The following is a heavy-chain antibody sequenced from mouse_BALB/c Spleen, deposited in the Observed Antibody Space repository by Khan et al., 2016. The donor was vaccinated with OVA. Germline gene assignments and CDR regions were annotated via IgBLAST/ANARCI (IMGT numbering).Heavy chain of an antibody. Sequence: QIQLVQSGAELVRPGASVKLSCKTTGYIFTSYWIHWVKQRSGQGLEWIARIYPGTGSTYYNEKFKGKATLTADKSSSTAYMQLSSLKSEDSVVLYCARGGDTNHAVGYWGQGTSVTVSS. V-gene: IGHV1S132*01. CDR1: GYIFTSYW. J-gene: IGHJ4*01. CDR3: ARGGDTNHAVGY. CDR2: IYPGTGST. D-gene: IGHD1-1*01.